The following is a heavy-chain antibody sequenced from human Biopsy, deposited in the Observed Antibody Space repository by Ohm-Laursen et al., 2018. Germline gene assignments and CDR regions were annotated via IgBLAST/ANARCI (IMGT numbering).Heavy chain of an antibody. CDR2: VYYTGST. V-gene: IGHV4-59*01. CDR1: GDSISSYY. D-gene: IGHD3-22*01. CDR3: ARDRGFYSDGTVPGYFDL. Sequence: GTLSLTCTVSGDSISSYYWSWIRQPPGKGLEWIGYVYYTGSTDYNPSLQSRVTISVDTSKNHFSLRLRSVTPADTAIYYCARDRGFYSDGTVPGYFDLWGRGTLVTVSS. J-gene: IGHJ2*01.